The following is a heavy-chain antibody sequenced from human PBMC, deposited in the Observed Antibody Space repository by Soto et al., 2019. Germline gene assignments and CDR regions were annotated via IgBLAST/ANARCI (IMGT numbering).Heavy chain of an antibody. J-gene: IGHJ6*02. CDR1: GGSISSSSYY. CDR3: ARQEGGAYSSSFGIYYYYGMDV. V-gene: IGHV4-39*01. CDR2: IYYSGST. Sequence: ASETLSLTCTVSGGSISSSSYYWCWIRQPPGKGLEWIGSIYYSGSTYYNPSLKSRVTISVDTSKNQFSLKLSSVTAADTAVYYCARQEGGAYSSSFGIYYYYGMDVWGQGTTVTVSS. D-gene: IGHD6-13*01.